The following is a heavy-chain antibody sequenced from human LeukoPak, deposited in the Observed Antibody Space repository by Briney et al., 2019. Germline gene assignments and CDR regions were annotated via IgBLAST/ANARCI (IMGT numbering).Heavy chain of an antibody. D-gene: IGHD4-23*01. J-gene: IGHJ3*01. CDR3: AAEIYGGNTDCCTFDF. CDR2: IGVAGGNT. V-gene: IGHV1-58*02. CDR1: GFTFSNSA. Sequence: ASVKVSCKASGFTFSNSAIQWVRQARGQRLEWIGWIGVAGGNTNYAQTLQGRITITRYMSTSTAYMELTSLRSDDTAVYHCAAEIYGGNTDCCTFDFWGPGTPVTVSS.